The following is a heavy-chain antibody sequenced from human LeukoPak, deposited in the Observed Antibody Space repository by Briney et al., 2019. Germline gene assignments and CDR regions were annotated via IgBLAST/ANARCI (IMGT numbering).Heavy chain of an antibody. Sequence: GGSLRLSCAASGFTFSSYGMSWVRQAPGKGLEWVSAISGSGGSTYYADSVEGRFTISRDNSKNTLYLQVNSLRAEDTAVYYCAKDPRAYQLLSCFDYWGQGTLVTVSS. CDR3: AKDPRAYQLLSCFDY. V-gene: IGHV3-23*01. J-gene: IGHJ4*02. CDR1: GFTFSSYG. D-gene: IGHD2-2*01. CDR2: ISGSGGST.